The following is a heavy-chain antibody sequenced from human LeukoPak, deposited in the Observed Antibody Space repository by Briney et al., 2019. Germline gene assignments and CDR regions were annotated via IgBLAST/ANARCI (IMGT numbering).Heavy chain of an antibody. Sequence: GSLGLSCAASGFTFNSYAMSWVRQAPGKGLEWVSGTSGSGGRTYYADSVKGRFTISRDNSKNTLYLQMNSLRAEDTAVYYCAKDNGGEQDAFDIWGQGTMITVSS. V-gene: IGHV3-23*01. CDR1: GFTFNSYA. J-gene: IGHJ3*02. CDR2: TSGSGGRT. CDR3: AKDNGGEQDAFDI. D-gene: IGHD7-27*01.